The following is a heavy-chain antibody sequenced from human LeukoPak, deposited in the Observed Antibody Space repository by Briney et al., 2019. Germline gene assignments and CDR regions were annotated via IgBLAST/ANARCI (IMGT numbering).Heavy chain of an antibody. J-gene: IGHJ4*02. CDR1: GGTFSSYA. CDR3: TSGLQVYIRYFDY. D-gene: IGHD4-4*01. Sequence: SVKVSCKASGGTFSSYAISWVRQAPGQGLEWMGRIIPILGIANYAQKFQGRVTITADKSTSTAYMELSSLRSEDTAVYYCTSGLQVYIRYFDYWGQGTLVTVSS. CDR2: IIPILGIA. V-gene: IGHV1-69*04.